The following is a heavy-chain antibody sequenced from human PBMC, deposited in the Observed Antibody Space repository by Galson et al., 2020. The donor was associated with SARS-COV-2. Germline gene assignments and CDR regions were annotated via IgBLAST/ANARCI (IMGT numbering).Heavy chain of an antibody. J-gene: IGHJ4*02. Sequence: SETLYLTCAVSGYSISSAHYWVWVRQPPGKGLEWIASIHHSGDTYYSPSLRRRVTISIDTSKNQFSLEVSSLTTADTAVYYCSRADTFGGVLVFWGQGALVTVSS. D-gene: IGHD3-16*02. CDR1: GYSISSAHY. V-gene: IGHV4-38-2*01. CDR2: IHHSGDT. CDR3: SRADTFGGVLVF.